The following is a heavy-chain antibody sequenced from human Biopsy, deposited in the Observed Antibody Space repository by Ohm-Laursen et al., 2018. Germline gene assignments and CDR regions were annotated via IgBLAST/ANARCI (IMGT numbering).Heavy chain of an antibody. CDR1: GFIFSTYS. CDR3: ARGSDSDY. CDR2: ISSSSSSI. V-gene: IGHV3-48*01. J-gene: IGHJ4*02. Sequence: SLRLSCSASGFIFSTYSMNWVRQAPGKGLEWVSYISSSSSSIYYADSVKGRFTISRDNAKNSLSLQMNSLRAEDTAVYYCARGSDSDYWGQGTLVTVSS.